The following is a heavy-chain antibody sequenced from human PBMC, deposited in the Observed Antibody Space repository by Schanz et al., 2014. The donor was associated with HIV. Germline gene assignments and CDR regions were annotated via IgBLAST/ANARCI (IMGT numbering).Heavy chain of an antibody. D-gene: IGHD2-15*01. CDR1: GGSIGNYY. J-gene: IGHJ6*02. CDR2: IHATGST. Sequence: QVQLQQWGAGLLKPSETLSLTCSVSGGSIGNYYWSWVRQPAGKGLEWIGRIHATGSTSYSPSLKSRVTVSVDTSQNQISLNLSSVTAADTAVYYCARAFCSGGSCFAGYGLDVWGQGTTVTVSS. CDR3: ARAFCSGGSCFAGYGLDV. V-gene: IGHV4-59*10.